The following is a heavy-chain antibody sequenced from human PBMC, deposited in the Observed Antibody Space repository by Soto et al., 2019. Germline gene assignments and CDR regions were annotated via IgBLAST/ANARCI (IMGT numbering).Heavy chain of an antibody. CDR1: GGSISSSNW. D-gene: IGHD2-2*01. J-gene: IGHJ6*02. CDR3: ARAVVVPALFGMDV. V-gene: IGHV4-4*02. CDR2: IYHSEST. Sequence: KQSQTLSLTCAVSGGSISSSNWWSWVRQPPGKGLEWIGEIYHSESTNYNPSLKSRVAISVDKSKNQFSLKLTSVTAADTAVYYCARAVVVPALFGMDVWGQGTTVTVSS.